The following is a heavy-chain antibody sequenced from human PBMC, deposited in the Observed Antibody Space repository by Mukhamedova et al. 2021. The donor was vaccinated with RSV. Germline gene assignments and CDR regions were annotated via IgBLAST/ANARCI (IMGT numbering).Heavy chain of an antibody. CDR2: VFHSGST. Sequence: GLEWLGYVFHSGSTNYSPSLKGRVSMSVDTSKNQFSLKLFSVTTVDTAVYFCARATTNYYHFYMDVWGTGTTVTVSS. CDR3: ARATTNYYHFYMDV. J-gene: IGHJ6*03. V-gene: IGHV4-59*01. D-gene: IGHD5-24*01.